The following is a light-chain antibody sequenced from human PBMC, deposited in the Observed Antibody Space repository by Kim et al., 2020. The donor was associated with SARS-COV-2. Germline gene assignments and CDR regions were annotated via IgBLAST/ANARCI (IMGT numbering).Light chain of an antibody. V-gene: IGKV3-11*01. Sequence: LSPGETAPLSCRASQSVRNLVAWFQQKPGQAPRLLIYTSSNRATGIPARFSGSGSGTDFTLTISSLEPEDFAVYYCQQRSSWPLTFGGGTKVDIK. J-gene: IGKJ4*01. CDR3: QQRSSWPLT. CDR2: TSS. CDR1: QSVRNL.